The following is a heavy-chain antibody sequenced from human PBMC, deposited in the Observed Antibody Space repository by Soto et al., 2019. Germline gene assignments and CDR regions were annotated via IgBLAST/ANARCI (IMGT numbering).Heavy chain of an antibody. V-gene: IGHV3-7*01. J-gene: IGHJ6*02. CDR1: GFSFSTYL. D-gene: IGHD3-16*01. CDR2: IKQGGNEK. CDR3: VGALTYEVPYYYYGMDV. Sequence: PGGSLRLSCAASGFSFSTYLMSWVRQAPGKGLEWVANIKQGGNEKFYVDSVKGQFTISRDNDKKSLYLQMDSLRVEDTAVYYCVGALTYEVPYYYYGMDVWGQGTTVTVSS.